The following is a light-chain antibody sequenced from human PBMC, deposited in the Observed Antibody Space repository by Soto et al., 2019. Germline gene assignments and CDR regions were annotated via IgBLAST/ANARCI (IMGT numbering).Light chain of an antibody. CDR3: QQYGRSQT. V-gene: IGKV3-20*01. J-gene: IGKJ1*01. CDR2: FAC. Sequence: EIVLTQSPGTLSLSPGERATLSCRASQSVSSSYLAWYQQKPGQAPRLLIYFACSRATGIPDRFSGSGSGTAFTLTISRLEHEAFAVYYCQQYGRSQTFGQGTKVEIK. CDR1: QSVSSSY.